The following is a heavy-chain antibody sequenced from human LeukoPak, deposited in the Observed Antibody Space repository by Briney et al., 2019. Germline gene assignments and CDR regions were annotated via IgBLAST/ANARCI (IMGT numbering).Heavy chain of an antibody. V-gene: IGHV3-7*01. CDR2: IKQNGNEK. CDR3: ATLTGTLDY. CDR1: GFTFNGYW. Sequence: SGGSLRLSCAASGFTFNGYWMSWVRQAPGKGLEWVASIKQNGNEKYYVDSVRGRFTISRDNAKNSLYLQMNSLRAEDTAVYYCATLTGTLDYWGQGTLVTVSS. D-gene: IGHD1-20*01. J-gene: IGHJ4*02.